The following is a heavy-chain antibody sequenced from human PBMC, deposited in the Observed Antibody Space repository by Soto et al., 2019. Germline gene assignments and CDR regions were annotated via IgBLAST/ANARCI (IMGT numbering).Heavy chain of an antibody. D-gene: IGHD6-19*01. Sequence: GGSLRLSCAASGFTFSSYSMNWVRQAPGKGLEWVSYISSSSSTIYYADSVKGRFTISRDNAKNSLYLQMNSLRDEDTAVYYCARDGSSGSVGFEYYYGMAVWGKGTKVTVDS. J-gene: IGHJ6*04. V-gene: IGHV3-48*02. CDR2: ISSSSSTI. CDR1: GFTFSSYS. CDR3: ARDGSSGSVGFEYYYGMAV.